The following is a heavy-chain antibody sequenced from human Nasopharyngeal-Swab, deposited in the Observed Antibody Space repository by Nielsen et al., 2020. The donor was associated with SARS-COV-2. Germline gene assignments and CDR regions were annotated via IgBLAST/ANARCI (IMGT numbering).Heavy chain of an antibody. Sequence: SVQVSCMASGGTFSSYAISWVRQAPGQGLEWMGRIIPILGIANYAQKFQGRVTITADKSTSTAYMELSSLRSEDTAVYYCAREGGPYDYVWGGYRYTGEDTLLDYWGQGTLVTVSS. D-gene: IGHD3-16*02. J-gene: IGHJ4*02. CDR2: IIPILGIA. V-gene: IGHV1-69*04. CDR1: GGTFSSYA. CDR3: AREGGPYDYVWGGYRYTGEDTLLDY.